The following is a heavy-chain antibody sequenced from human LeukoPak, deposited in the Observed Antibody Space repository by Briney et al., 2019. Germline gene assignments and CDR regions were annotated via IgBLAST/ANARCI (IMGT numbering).Heavy chain of an antibody. CDR3: ARPLEMATIMAFDI. Sequence: GESLKISCQGSGFSFTSYWIAWVRQMPGKGLEWMGIIYPGDSDSRYSPSFQGQVTISADKSISTAYLQWSSLKASDTAIYYCARPLEMATIMAFDIWGQGTMVTVSP. CDR2: IYPGDSDS. V-gene: IGHV5-51*01. CDR1: GFSFTSYW. J-gene: IGHJ3*02. D-gene: IGHD5-24*01.